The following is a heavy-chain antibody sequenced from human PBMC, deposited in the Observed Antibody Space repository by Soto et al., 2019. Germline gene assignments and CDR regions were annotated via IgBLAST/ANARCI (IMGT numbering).Heavy chain of an antibody. J-gene: IGHJ6*02. CDR2: IDPIDSYT. D-gene: IGHD3-3*01. V-gene: IGHV5-10-1*01. CDR1: GYRFTSYG. CDR3: ARSSYYDFWSGYYTGMWLAPSYYGMDV. Sequence: PGESLKISCKGSGYRFTSYGISLVRHMPGKGLEWMGRIDPIDSYTNYSPSFQGHVTISADKSISTAYLQWSSLKASDTAMYYCARSSYYDFWSGYYTGMWLAPSYYGMDVWGQGTTVTVSS.